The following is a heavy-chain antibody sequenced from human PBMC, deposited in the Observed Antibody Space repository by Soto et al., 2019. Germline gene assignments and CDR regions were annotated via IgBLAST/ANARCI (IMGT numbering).Heavy chain of an antibody. Sequence: QVQLVQSGATVNRPGSSVRVSCQASGDTFSTHTITWVRQAPGQGLEWVGRIIPALGITTYAQRCQGRVTISAVRYTSKAYMVWSSLTADDTALYDCARDQYCSVSSCFGYPDVWGGGTAVIVTS. CDR1: GDTFSTHT. V-gene: IGHV1-69*08. J-gene: IGHJ6*04. CDR2: IIPALGIT. D-gene: IGHD2-15*01. CDR3: ARDQYCSVSSCFGYPDV.